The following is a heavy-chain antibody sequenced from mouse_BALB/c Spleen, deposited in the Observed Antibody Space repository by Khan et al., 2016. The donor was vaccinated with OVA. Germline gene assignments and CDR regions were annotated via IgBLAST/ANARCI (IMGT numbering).Heavy chain of an antibody. CDR2: ISSTGTYT. CDR1: GFAFNSYD. Sequence: EVELVESGGGLVKPGGSLKLSCEVSGFAFNSYDMSWVRQTPEKRLEWVATISSTGTYTYYPDSVKGRFTISRDTARNTLYLQMSSLRSEDTALCYSARPSYFVAPVFTYWGQGTLVTVSA. CDR3: ARPSYFVAPVFTY. D-gene: IGHD2-10*01. V-gene: IGHV5-9*02. J-gene: IGHJ3*01.